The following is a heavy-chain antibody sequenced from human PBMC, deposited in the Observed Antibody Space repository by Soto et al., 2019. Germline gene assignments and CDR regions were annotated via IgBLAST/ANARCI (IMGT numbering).Heavy chain of an antibody. V-gene: IGHV4-59*01. CDR3: ARDRGGRKGTYYYYYGMDV. Sequence: PSETLSLTCTVSGGSISSYYWSWIRQPPGKGLEWIGYIYYSGSTNCNPSLKSRVTISVDTSKNQFSLKLSSVTAADTAVYYCARDRGGRKGTYYYYYGMDVWGQGTTVTVSS. D-gene: IGHD1-26*01. CDR2: IYYSGST. CDR1: GGSISSYY. J-gene: IGHJ6*02.